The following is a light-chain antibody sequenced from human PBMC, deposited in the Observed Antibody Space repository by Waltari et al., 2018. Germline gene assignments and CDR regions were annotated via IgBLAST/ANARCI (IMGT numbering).Light chain of an antibody. J-gene: IGLJ1*01. Sequence: SYKVTQPPSVSVSPGQTATITFSGDDLGEKYTCLYQQKPGQPPKLIIYQDNQRRSGRHYRCSGSNAGKRATLTIGGTQAMDGADYHCQAWDPTSLEYVFGTGTKLTVL. CDR2: QDN. CDR3: QAWDPTSLEYV. V-gene: IGLV3-1*01. CDR1: DLGEKY.